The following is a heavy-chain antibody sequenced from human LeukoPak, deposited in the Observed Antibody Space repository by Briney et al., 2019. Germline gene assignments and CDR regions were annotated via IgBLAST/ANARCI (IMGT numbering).Heavy chain of an antibody. D-gene: IGHD1-26*01. V-gene: IGHV3-23*01. CDR3: AKGMSGSSPYNWFDP. CDR1: GLTFSNYA. Sequence: PGGSLRLSCAVSGLTFSNYALSWVRQAPGRGLEWVSVIGGSGVNTYYADSVKGRFTISRDNSKNTLFLQMNSLRAEDSAVYYCAKGMSGSSPYNWFDPWGQGTLVTVSS. CDR2: IGGSGVNT. J-gene: IGHJ5*02.